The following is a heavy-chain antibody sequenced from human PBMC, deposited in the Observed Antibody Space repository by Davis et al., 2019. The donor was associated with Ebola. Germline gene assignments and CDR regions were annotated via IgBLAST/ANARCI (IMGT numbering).Heavy chain of an antibody. V-gene: IGHV3-21*01. CDR2: ISSRSYYI. CDR1: GFTFSSYS. CDR3: ARGGYYDSSGYSHDAFDI. J-gene: IGHJ3*02. Sequence: PGGSLRLSCAASGFTFSSYSMNWVRQAPGKGLEWVSSISSRSYYIYYSDSLKGRFTISRDNARNSVYLQMNSLRAEDTAVYYCARGGYYDSSGYSHDAFDIWGQGTMVTVSS. D-gene: IGHD3-22*01.